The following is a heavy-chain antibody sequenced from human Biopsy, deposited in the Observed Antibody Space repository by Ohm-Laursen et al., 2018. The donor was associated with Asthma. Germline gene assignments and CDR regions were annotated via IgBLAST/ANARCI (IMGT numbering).Heavy chain of an antibody. CDR3: ASRGCDFWSGYYMDY. D-gene: IGHD3-3*01. CDR2: ISFDGRYE. V-gene: IGHV3-30*03. J-gene: IGHJ4*02. CDR1: GFSFGSFG. Sequence: SLRLSCAASGFSFGSFGMHWVRQVPGKGPEWVALISFDGRYEYYADSVKGRFTISRDNPMKRLYLQMSSLTAEDTAVYYCASRGCDFWSGYYMDYWGQGTLVTVSS.